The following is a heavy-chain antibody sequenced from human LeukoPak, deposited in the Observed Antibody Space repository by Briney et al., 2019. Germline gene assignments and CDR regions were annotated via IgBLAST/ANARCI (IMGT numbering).Heavy chain of an antibody. CDR1: GFTFSSYN. J-gene: IGHJ3*02. Sequence: GGSLRLSCAASGFTFSSYNMNWVRQAPGKGLEWVAMTKYDGNNKKYADSVKGRFTISRDNSKNTLYLQMDSLRPEDTAVYYCVRDDPDYGSGDDAFDIWGQGTMVTVSS. V-gene: IGHV3-30*03. D-gene: IGHD3-10*01. CDR3: VRDDPDYGSGDDAFDI. CDR2: TKYDGNNK.